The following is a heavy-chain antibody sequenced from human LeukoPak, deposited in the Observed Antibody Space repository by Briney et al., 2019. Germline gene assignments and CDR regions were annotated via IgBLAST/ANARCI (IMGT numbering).Heavy chain of an antibody. J-gene: IGHJ6*03. V-gene: IGHV1-46*01. CDR3: ATEAAVEMATSPPTDV. D-gene: IGHD5-24*01. Sequence: GASVKVSCKASGYTFTSYYMHWVRQAPGQGLEWMGIINPIGGSTSYAQKLQGRVTMTSHTSTITVYMELSSLRSEDTAVYYCATEAAVEMATSPPTDVWGKGTTLTVSS. CDR1: GYTFTSYY. CDR2: INPIGGST.